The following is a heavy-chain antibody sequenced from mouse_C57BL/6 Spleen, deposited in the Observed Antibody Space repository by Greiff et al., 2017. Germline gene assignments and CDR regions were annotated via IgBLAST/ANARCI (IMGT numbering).Heavy chain of an antibody. CDR3: ARSVRYDSNYGGAY. V-gene: IGHV1-82*01. D-gene: IGHD2-5*01. J-gene: IGHJ3*01. CDR1: GYAFSSSW. CDR2: IYPGDGDT. Sequence: QVQLKQSGPELVKPGASVKISCKASGYAFSSSWMNWVKQRPGKGLEWIGRIYPGDGDTNYNGKIKGKATLTAAKSSSTAYMQLSSLTSEDSAVYFCARSVRYDSNYGGAYWGQGTLVTVSA.